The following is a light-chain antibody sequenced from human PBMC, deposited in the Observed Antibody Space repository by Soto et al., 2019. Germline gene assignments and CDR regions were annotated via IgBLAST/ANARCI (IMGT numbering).Light chain of an antibody. V-gene: IGKV1-39*01. CDR1: QTISNY. CDR2: AAS. J-gene: IGKJ1*01. CDR3: QQSYSSPPT. Sequence: IQMTQSPSSLSASVGDRVTITCRASQTISNYLNWYQQKPGKAPKLLIFAASSLQSGVPSRFSGSRSGPDFTLTISSLQPEDFATYYCQQSYSSPPTFGQGTKVDIK.